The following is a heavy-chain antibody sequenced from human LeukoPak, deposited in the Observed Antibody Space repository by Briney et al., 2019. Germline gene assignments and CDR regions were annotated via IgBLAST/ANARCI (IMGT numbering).Heavy chain of an antibody. D-gene: IGHD3-22*01. CDR3: DKDPDKGLITNFWFDS. V-gene: IGHV3-23*01. J-gene: IGHJ5*01. CDR1: GFTFRICA. Sequence: PGGPLRLSCAASGFTFRICAMRWVRQAPGRGLEWVSFISGNGDKTSYADSVKGLFTPPRDNYANMVWLQLDSLRADDPAMYYCDKDPDKGLITNFWFDSWGQGILVTVSS. CDR2: ISGNGDKT.